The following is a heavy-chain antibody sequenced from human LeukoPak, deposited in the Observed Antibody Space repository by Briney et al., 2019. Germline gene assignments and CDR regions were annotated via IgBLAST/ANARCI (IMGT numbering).Heavy chain of an antibody. CDR2: ISINGETT. D-gene: IGHD6-19*01. J-gene: IGHJ4*02. Sequence: GGSLRLSCAVSGFSVNSFGMSWVRQAPGKGLEWISAISINGETTWYADSVKGRFFISRDNSKNALYLQLSSLRVEDTAVYYCAQGFSSGWYPNWGQGSLVSVSS. CDR3: AQGFSSGWYPN. CDR1: GFSVNSFG. V-gene: IGHV3-23*01.